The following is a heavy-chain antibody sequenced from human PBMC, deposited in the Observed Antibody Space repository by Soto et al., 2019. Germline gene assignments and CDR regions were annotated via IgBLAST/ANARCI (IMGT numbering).Heavy chain of an antibody. CDR1: GYTLTRYD. V-gene: IGHV1-8*01. CDR2: MNPNSGNT. CDR3: ARTVLDPYYYYYYMDV. D-gene: IGHD4-4*01. Sequence: GAPVKVSCKASGYTLTRYDINWGGQATGQGLEWMGWMNPNSGNTGYAQKFQGRVTMTRNTSISTAYMELSSLRSEDTAVYYCARTVLDPYYYYYYMDVWGKGTTVTVSS. J-gene: IGHJ6*03.